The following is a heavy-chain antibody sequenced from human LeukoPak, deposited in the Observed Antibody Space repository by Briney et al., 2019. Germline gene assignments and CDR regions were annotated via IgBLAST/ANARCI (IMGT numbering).Heavy chain of an antibody. CDR3: TRAHPYGDYGVYFDY. CDR1: GYTLTSYY. Sequence: ASVKVSCKASGYTLTSYYMHWVRQAPGQGLEWMGIINPSGGSTSYAQKFQGRVTMTRDTSTSTVYMELSSLRSEDTAVYYCTRAHPYGDYGVYFDYWGQGTLVTVSS. D-gene: IGHD4-17*01. J-gene: IGHJ4*02. CDR2: INPSGGST. V-gene: IGHV1-46*01.